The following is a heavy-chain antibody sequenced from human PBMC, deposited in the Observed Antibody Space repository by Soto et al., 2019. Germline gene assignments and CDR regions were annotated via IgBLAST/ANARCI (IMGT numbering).Heavy chain of an antibody. CDR1: GFTFSSYG. Sequence: QVQLVESGGGVVQPGRSLRLSCAASGFTFSSYGMHWVRQAPGKGLEWVAVISYDGSNKYYADSVKGRFTISRDNSKNTLYLQMNSLRAEDTAVYYCAKDGKAAACTHTFDYWGQGTLVTVAS. J-gene: IGHJ4*02. CDR2: ISYDGSNK. V-gene: IGHV3-30*18. D-gene: IGHD6-13*01. CDR3: AKDGKAAACTHTFDY.